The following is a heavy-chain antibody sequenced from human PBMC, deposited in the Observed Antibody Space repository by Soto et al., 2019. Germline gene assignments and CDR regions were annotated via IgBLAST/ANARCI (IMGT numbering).Heavy chain of an antibody. D-gene: IGHD2-15*01. CDR1: GYTLTELS. Sequence: ASVKVSCKVSGYTLTELSMHWVRQAPGKGLEWMGGFDPEDGETIYAQKFQGRVTMTEDTSTDTAYMELSSLRSEDTAVYYCATTPLPKVVVAATLYYYYYMDVWGKGTTVTVSS. CDR3: ATTPLPKVVVAATLYYYYYMDV. V-gene: IGHV1-24*01. J-gene: IGHJ6*03. CDR2: FDPEDGET.